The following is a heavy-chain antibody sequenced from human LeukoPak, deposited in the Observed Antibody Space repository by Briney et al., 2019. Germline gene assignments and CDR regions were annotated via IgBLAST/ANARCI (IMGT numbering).Heavy chain of an antibody. CDR2: IIPIFGTA. CDR1: GGTFSSYA. D-gene: IGHD2-15*01. V-gene: IGHV1-69*01. Sequence: SVKVSCKASGGTFSSYAISWVRQAPGQGLEWMGGIIPIFGTANYAQKFQGRVTITADESTSTAYMELSSLRSDDTAVYYCASYWIGDSTVPREGFDYWGQGTLVTVSS. J-gene: IGHJ4*02. CDR3: ASYWIGDSTVPREGFDY.